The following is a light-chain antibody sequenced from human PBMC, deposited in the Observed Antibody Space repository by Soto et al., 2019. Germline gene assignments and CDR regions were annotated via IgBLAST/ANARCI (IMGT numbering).Light chain of an antibody. CDR2: EVN. V-gene: IGLV2-14*01. CDR1: SSDVGAYNF. Sequence: QSVLTQPASVSGSPGQSITISCTGTSSDVGAYNFVSWYQQYPGKAPKVMIYEVNNRPSGVSNRFSGSKSGNTASLTISGLQAEDEADYYCSSFTRSSTYVFGSGTKLTVL. J-gene: IGLJ1*01. CDR3: SSFTRSSTYV.